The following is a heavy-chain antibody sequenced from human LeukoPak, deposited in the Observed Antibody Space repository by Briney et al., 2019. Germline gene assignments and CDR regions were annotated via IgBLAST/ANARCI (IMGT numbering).Heavy chain of an antibody. D-gene: IGHD4-17*01. CDR3: ARRPFYGANWFDP. CDR2: IYYSGST. CDR1: GGSISSYY. Sequence: PSETLSLTCTVSGGSISSYYWSWIRQPPGKGLEWIGYIYYSGSTNYNPSLKSRVTISVDTSKNQFSLKLSSVTAADTAVYYCARRPFYGANWFDPWGQGTLVTVSS. J-gene: IGHJ5*02. V-gene: IGHV4-59*08.